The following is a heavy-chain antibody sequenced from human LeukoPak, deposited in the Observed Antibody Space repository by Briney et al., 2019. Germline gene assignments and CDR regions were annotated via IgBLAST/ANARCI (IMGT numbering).Heavy chain of an antibody. V-gene: IGHV4-39*07. Sequence: SETLSLTCTVSGGSISSSSYYWGWIRQPPGKGLEWIGSIYYSGSTYYNPSLKSRVTISVDTSKNQFSLKLSSVTAADTAVYYCARAGRLGYCSGGSCYPIRFDYWGQGTLVTVSS. D-gene: IGHD2-15*01. CDR2: IYYSGST. J-gene: IGHJ4*02. CDR3: ARAGRLGYCSGGSCYPIRFDY. CDR1: GGSISSSSYY.